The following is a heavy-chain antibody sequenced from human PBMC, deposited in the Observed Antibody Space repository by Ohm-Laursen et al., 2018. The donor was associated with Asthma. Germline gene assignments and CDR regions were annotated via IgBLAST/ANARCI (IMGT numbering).Heavy chain of an antibody. CDR1: GFTFTDYY. D-gene: IGHD4-17*01. CDR2: ISSSATTI. J-gene: IGHJ4*02. V-gene: IGHV3-11*01. Sequence: SLRLSCSASGFTFTDYYMSWVRQAPGKGLEWVSYISSSATTIYYADSVKGRFTISRDNAKNSVYLQMDSLRVEDTAVYYCARSPPVTSVTTGEYFDYWGQGTLATVSS. CDR3: ARSPPVTSVTTGEYFDY.